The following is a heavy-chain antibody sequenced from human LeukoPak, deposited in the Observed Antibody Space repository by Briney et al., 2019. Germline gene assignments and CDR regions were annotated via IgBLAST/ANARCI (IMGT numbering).Heavy chain of an antibody. CDR3: ARGPPNGYSYGPFEY. V-gene: IGHV4-34*01. CDR1: NGSFSVYY. D-gene: IGHD5-18*01. J-gene: IGHJ4*02. CDR2: IDHSGDT. Sequence: SETLSLTCAVSNGSFSVYYWGWIRQPPGKGLEWIGEIDHSGDTNYNPSLQSRLTMSVDTTKKQLSLWLKYVTAADTAMYYCARGPPNGYSYGPFEYWGQGVLVTVSS.